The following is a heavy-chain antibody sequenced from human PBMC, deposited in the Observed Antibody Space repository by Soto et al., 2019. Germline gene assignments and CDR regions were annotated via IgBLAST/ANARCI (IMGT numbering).Heavy chain of an antibody. Sequence: QVQLVESGGGLVKPGGSLRLSCAASGFTFSDYYMSWIRQAPGKGLEWVSYISSSSSSTHYADSVKGRFTISRDNAKNSLYLQMNRLRAEDTAVYYCASLRYVDLGWFYWGQGTLVTVSS. CDR3: ASLRYVDLGWFY. J-gene: IGHJ4*02. V-gene: IGHV3-11*05. D-gene: IGHD3-9*01. CDR2: ISSSSSST. CDR1: GFTFSDYY.